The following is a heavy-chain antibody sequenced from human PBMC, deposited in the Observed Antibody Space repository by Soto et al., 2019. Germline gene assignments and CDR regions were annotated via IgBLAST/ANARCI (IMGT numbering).Heavy chain of an antibody. V-gene: IGHV3-23*01. J-gene: IGHJ4*02. CDR3: AKGLVRFESSGYPAFY. Sequence: EVQLLESGGGLVQPGGSLRFSGVASGFTFRTYAWSWVRQGPGKGLEWFSAISGSGGGTYYAASVKGRFTISRANPKNPLYLQTDSLRAEDTAVYYCAKGLVRFESSGYPAFYWGQGTLVTVSS. CDR2: ISGSGGGT. D-gene: IGHD3-22*01. CDR1: GFTFRTYA.